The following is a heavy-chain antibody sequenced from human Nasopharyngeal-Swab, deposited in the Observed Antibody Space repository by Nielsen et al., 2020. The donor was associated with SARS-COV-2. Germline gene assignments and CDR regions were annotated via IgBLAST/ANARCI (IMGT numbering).Heavy chain of an antibody. V-gene: IGHV3-48*02. CDR1: GFSISTNG. D-gene: IGHD1-26*01. CDR3: ARDVAIVGAILDN. Sequence: GGSLRLSCAASGFSISTNGMHWVRQAPGKGLEWLAYISSSSSKSYYADSVKGRFTISRDNPKSSLFLQMNSLRDEDTAVYYCARDVAIVGAILDNWGQGTLVTVSS. J-gene: IGHJ4*02. CDR2: ISSSSSKS.